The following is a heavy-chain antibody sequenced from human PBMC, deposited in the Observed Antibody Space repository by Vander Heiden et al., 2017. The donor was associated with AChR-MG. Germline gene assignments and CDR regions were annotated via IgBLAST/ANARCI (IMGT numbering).Heavy chain of an antibody. Sequence: QVQLQESGPGLVKPSETLSPTCTVSDGSTSSHFWSWIRQPPGKGLEWIGYMSHSGGTNHNPSLMRRVTMSLDTSKNHFSLTLSSVTAADTAVYYCATGGNYWFFDLLGRGTLVTVSS. CDR2: MSHSGGT. V-gene: IGHV4-59*11. CDR1: DGSTSSHF. CDR3: ATGGNYWFFDL. J-gene: IGHJ2*01.